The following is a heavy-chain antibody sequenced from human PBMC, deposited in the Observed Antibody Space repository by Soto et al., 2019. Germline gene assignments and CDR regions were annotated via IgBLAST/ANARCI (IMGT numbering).Heavy chain of an antibody. D-gene: IGHD3-3*01. CDR2: ISAYNGNT. CDR1: GYTFTSYG. Sequence: ASVKVSCKASGYTFTSYGISWVRQAPGQGLEWMGWISAYNGNTNYAQKLQGRVTMTTDTSTSTAYMELRSLRSDDTAVYDCARGRITIFGVVMGLDYWGQGTLVTVSS. CDR3: ARGRITIFGVVMGLDY. V-gene: IGHV1-18*01. J-gene: IGHJ4*02.